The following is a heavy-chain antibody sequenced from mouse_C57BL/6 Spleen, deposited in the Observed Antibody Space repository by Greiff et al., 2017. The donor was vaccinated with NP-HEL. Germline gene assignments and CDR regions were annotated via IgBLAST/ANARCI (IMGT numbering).Heavy chain of an antibody. V-gene: IGHV3-6*01. D-gene: IGHD4-1*01. CDR1: GYSITSGYY. CDR2: ISYDGSN. CDR3: AREELGQYFDV. Sequence: ESGPGLVKPSQSLSLTCSVTGYSITSGYYWNWIRQFPGNKLEWMGYISYDGSNNYNPSLKNRISITRDTSKNQFFLKLNSVTTEDTATYYCAREELGQYFDVWGTGTTVTVSS. J-gene: IGHJ1*03.